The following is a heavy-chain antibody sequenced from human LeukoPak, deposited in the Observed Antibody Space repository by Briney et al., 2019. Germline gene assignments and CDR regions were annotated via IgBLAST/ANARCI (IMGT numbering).Heavy chain of an antibody. Sequence: PSETLSLTGTVPGAPISSNEWSWFRQPPGKGLEWFVRIAASGSTNYKSALKSLVTMSVDTSKNQFSLNLSSGAAADTVMYCCARAVDTTWRYFDYWGQGTLVTVSA. CDR2: IAASGST. D-gene: IGHD5-18*01. CDR3: ARAVDTTWRYFDY. V-gene: IGHV4-4*07. J-gene: IGHJ4*02. CDR1: GAPISSNE.